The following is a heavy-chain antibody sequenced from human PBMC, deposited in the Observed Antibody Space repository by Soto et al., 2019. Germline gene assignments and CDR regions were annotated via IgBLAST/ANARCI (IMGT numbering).Heavy chain of an antibody. Sequence: ASVKVSCKASGYTFTSYGISWVRQAPGQGLEWMGWISAYNGNTNYAQKLQGRVTMTTDTSTSTAYMELRSLRSDDTAVYYCASQVAAAGTPGAFDIWGQGTMVTVSS. J-gene: IGHJ3*02. CDR3: ASQVAAAGTPGAFDI. CDR2: ISAYNGNT. CDR1: GYTFTSYG. D-gene: IGHD6-13*01. V-gene: IGHV1-18*01.